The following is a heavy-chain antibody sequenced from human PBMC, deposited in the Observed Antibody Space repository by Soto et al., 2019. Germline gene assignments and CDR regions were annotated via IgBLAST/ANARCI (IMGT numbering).Heavy chain of an antibody. Sequence: SETLSLTCTVSGGSISSGYYYWSWIRQPPEKGLEWIGYIYNSGSTYYNPSLESRVTISVDTSKNHFSLILSSVTAADTAVYYCARNRAYSQGDWGQGTLVTVSS. V-gene: IGHV4-30-4*01. CDR1: GGSISSGYYY. D-gene: IGHD5-18*01. CDR3: ARNRAYSQGD. J-gene: IGHJ4*02. CDR2: IYNSGST.